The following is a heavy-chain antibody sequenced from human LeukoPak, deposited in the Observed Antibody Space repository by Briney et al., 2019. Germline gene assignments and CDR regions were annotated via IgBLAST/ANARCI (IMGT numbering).Heavy chain of an antibody. CDR2: IKQDGSEK. CDR1: GFTFSSYW. V-gene: IGHV3-7*01. CDR3: AREGDYYDGSGYQLFFDY. Sequence: GGSLRLSCAASGFTFSSYWMSWVRQAPGKGLEWVANIKQDGSEKYYVDSVKGRFTISRDNAKNSLYLQMNSLRAEDTAVYYCAREGDYYDGSGYQLFFDYWGQGTLVTVSS. D-gene: IGHD3-22*01. J-gene: IGHJ4*02.